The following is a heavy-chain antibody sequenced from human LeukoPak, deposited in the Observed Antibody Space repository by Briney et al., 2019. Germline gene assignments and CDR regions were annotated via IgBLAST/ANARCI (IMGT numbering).Heavy chain of an antibody. CDR2: IRYDGSNK. CDR3: ARVVVPAADCYYYYMDV. J-gene: IGHJ6*03. D-gene: IGHD2-2*01. Sequence: PGGSLRLSCAASGFTFSSYCIHWVRQAPGKGLEWVALIRYDGSNKYYADSVKGRFTISRDNSKNTLYLQMNSLRAEDTAVYYYARVVVPAADCYYYYMDVWGKGTTVTVSS. V-gene: IGHV3-30*02. CDR1: GFTFSSYC.